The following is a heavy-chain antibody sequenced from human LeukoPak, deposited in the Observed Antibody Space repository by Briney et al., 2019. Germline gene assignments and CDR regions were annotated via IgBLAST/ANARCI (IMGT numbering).Heavy chain of an antibody. CDR2: INTNTGNP. CDR3: ARAEVDYYYYGMDV. V-gene: IGHV7-4-1*02. CDR1: GYTFTSYA. Sequence: GASVKVSCKASGYTFTSYAMNWVRQAPGQGLEWMGWINTNTGNPTYAQGFTGRFVFSLDTSVSTAYLQISSLKAEDTAVYYCARAEVDYYYYGMDVWGQGTTVTVSS. J-gene: IGHJ6*02.